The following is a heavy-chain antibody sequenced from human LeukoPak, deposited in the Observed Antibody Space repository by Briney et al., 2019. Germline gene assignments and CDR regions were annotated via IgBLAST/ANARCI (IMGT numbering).Heavy chain of an antibody. CDR2: IYTSWST. D-gene: IGHD5-18*01. J-gene: IGHJ4*02. CDR3: ATTDTAYDY. CDR1: GGFISSYY. Sequence: SETLSLTCTVSGGFISSYYWSWIRQPAGKGLEWIWRIYTSWSTNYNLSLKSRVTMSVDTSKNQFSLKLRSVTAADTAVYYCATTDTAYDYWGQGTLVTVSS. V-gene: IGHV4-4*07.